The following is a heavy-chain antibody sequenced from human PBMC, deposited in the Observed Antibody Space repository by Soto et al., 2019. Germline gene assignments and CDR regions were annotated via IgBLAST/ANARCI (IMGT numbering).Heavy chain of an antibody. Sequence: ASVKVSCKASGYTFTSYAMHWLRQAPGQRLEWMGWINAGNGNTKYSQKFQGRVTITRDTSASTAYMELSSLRSEDTAVYYCARGGSYYYGMDVWGQGTTVTVSS. CDR3: ARGGSYYYGMDV. J-gene: IGHJ6*02. V-gene: IGHV1-3*01. CDR1: GYTFTSYA. D-gene: IGHD1-26*01. CDR2: INAGNGNT.